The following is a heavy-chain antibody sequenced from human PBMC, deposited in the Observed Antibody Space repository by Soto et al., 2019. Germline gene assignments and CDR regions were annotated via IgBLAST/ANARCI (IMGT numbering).Heavy chain of an antibody. CDR3: ARAGGGTDY. D-gene: IGHD1-1*01. CDR1: GFTFSSNG. Sequence: QVQLVESGGGVVQPGRSLRLSCAASGFTFSSNGMHWVRQAPGKGLEWVAVIWYDGSNKYYADSVKGRFTISRDNSKNTLYLQMNSLRAEDTAVYYCARAGGGTDYWGQGTLVTVSS. CDR2: IWYDGSNK. V-gene: IGHV3-33*01. J-gene: IGHJ4*02.